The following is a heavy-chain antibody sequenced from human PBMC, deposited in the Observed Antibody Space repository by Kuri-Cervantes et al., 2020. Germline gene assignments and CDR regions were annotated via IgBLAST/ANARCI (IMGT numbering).Heavy chain of an antibody. J-gene: IGHJ4*02. CDR2: IWYDGSNK. V-gene: IGHV3-33*03. Sequence: GESLKISCAASGFTFSDHYMHWVRQAPGKGLEWVAVIWYDGSNKYYADSVKGRFTISRDNAKNTLFLQLNSLRAEDTAVYYCVVGGDGYGNFGYWGQGTLVTVSS. CDR3: VVGGDGYGNFGY. D-gene: IGHD5-18*01. CDR1: GFTFSDHY.